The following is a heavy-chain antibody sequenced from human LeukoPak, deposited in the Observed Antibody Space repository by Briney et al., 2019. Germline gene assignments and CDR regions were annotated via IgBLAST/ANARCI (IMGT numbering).Heavy chain of an antibody. CDR1: GFTFDAYA. V-gene: IGHV3-9*03. Sequence: QAGGSLRLSCAASGFTFDAYAMHWVRQVPGKGLEWVSGIHWNSAGMGYADSVKGRFTISRDNAKNSLFLQMSSLGAEDMALYYCARGGSSGNNYMDVWGKGTTVTVSS. J-gene: IGHJ6*03. CDR3: ARGGSSGNNYMDV. D-gene: IGHD6-6*01. CDR2: IHWNSAGM.